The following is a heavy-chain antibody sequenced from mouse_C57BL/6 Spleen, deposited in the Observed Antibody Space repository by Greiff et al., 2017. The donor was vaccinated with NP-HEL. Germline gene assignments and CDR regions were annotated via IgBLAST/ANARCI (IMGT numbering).Heavy chain of an antibody. V-gene: IGHV1-55*01. J-gene: IGHJ3*01. CDR2: IYPGSGST. CDR3: ARSGILRSSGGAY. Sequence: QVQLQQPGAELVKPGASVKMSCKASGYTFTSYWITWVKQRPGQGLEWIGDIYPGSGSTNYNEKFKSKATLTVDTSSSTAYMQLSSLTSEDSAVYYCARSGILRSSGGAYWGQGTLVTVSA. D-gene: IGHD1-1*01. CDR1: GYTFTSYW.